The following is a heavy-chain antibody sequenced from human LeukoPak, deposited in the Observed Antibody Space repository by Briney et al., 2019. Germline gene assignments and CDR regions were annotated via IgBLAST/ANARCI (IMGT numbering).Heavy chain of an antibody. CDR2: IYENGGTT. D-gene: IGHD2-21*01. J-gene: IGHJ4*02. Sequence: GGSLRLSCVGSGFTFRSHGMSWVRQAPEKGLEFVSGIYENGGTTYYADSVKGRFSISRDNSKNTLYLQMDSLRGEDTAVYYCAKDFRIGYSAHFDYWGQGALVTVSS. CDR1: GFTFRSHG. CDR3: AKDFRIGYSAHFDY. V-gene: IGHV3-23*01.